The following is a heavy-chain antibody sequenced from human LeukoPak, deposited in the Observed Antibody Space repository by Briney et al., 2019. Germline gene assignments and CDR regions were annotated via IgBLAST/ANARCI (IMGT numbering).Heavy chain of an antibody. J-gene: IGHJ4*02. CDR1: GFTFRSYW. Sequence: GGSLRLSCAASGFTFRSYWMHWVRQAPGKGLVWVSHISGDESRTTYADSVQGRFTISRDNAKNTLYLQMNSLRVEDTAVYYCVRDDGYYYGSGTYYRHWGQGALVTVSS. CDR3: VRDDGYYYGSGTYYRH. D-gene: IGHD3-10*01. CDR2: ISGDESRT. V-gene: IGHV3-74*01.